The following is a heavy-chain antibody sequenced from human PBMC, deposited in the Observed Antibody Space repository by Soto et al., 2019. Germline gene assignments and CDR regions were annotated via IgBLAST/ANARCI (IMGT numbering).Heavy chain of an antibody. CDR2: ISADNGYT. Sequence: QVQLVQSGAEVKKPGASVKVSCKASGYTFSSHGLNWVRQAPGQGLEWMGWISADNGYTIYAQKLQGRVSMTADTSTSTGYMELRSLRSDDTALYYCARDVFYWGQGTLVTVSS. J-gene: IGHJ4*02. CDR1: GYTFSSHG. V-gene: IGHV1-18*04. CDR3: ARDVFY.